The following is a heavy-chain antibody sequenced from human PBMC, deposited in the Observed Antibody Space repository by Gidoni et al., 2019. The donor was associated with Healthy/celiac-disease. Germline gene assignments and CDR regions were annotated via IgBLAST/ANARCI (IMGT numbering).Heavy chain of an antibody. J-gene: IGHJ6*02. CDR1: GYTFTSYY. CDR3: AREKYCSSTSCYTFYGMDV. V-gene: IGHV1-46*01. CDR2: INPSGGST. Sequence: QVQLVQSGAEVQKPGASVKVSCKASGYTFTSYYMHWVRQAPGQGLKWMGIINPSGGSTSYAQKFQGRVTMTRDTSTSTVYMELSSLRSEDTAVYYCAREKYCSSTSCYTFYGMDVWGQGTTVTVSS. D-gene: IGHD2-2*02.